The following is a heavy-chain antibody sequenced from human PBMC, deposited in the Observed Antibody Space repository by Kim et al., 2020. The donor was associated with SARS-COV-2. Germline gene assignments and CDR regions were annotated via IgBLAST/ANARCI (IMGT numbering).Heavy chain of an antibody. CDR1: GGTFSSYA. CDR3: ARFVVVTAIHNWFDP. V-gene: IGHV1-69*13. CDR2: IIPIFGTA. J-gene: IGHJ5*02. D-gene: IGHD2-21*02. Sequence: SVKVSCKASGGTFSSYAISWVRQAPAQGLEWMLGIIPIFGTANYAQKFQGRVTITADESTSTAYMELSSLRSEDTAVYYCARFVVVTAIHNWFDPWGQGTLVTVSS.